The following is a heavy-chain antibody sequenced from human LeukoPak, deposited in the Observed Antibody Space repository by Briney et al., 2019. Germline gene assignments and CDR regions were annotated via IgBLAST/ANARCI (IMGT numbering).Heavy chain of an antibody. Sequence: GGSLRLSCAASGFTFSSYAMSWVRQAPGKGLEWVSAISGSGGSTYYADSVKGRFTISRDNAKNSLYLQMNSLRAEDTAVYYCASVSGVKSLHYWGQGTLVTVSS. D-gene: IGHD3-10*01. CDR1: GFTFSSYA. J-gene: IGHJ4*02. CDR3: ASVSGVKSLHY. V-gene: IGHV3-23*01. CDR2: ISGSGGST.